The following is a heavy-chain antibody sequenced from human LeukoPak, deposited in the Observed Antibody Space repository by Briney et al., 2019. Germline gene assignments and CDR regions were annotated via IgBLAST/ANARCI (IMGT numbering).Heavy chain of an antibody. V-gene: IGHV4-34*01. CDR1: GASISGSGYY. CDR3: ARGIRYYYGSGSPGWFDP. D-gene: IGHD3-10*01. CDR2: INHSGST. Sequence: SETLSLTCTVSGASISGSGYYWSWIRQPPGKGLEWIGEINHSGSTNYNPSLKSRVTISVDTSKNQFSLKLSSVTAADTAVYYCARGIRYYYGSGSPGWFDPWGQGTLVTVSS. J-gene: IGHJ5*02.